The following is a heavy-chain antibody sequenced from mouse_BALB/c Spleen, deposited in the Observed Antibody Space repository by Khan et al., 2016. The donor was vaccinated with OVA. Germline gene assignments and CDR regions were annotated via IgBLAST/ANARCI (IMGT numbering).Heavy chain of an antibody. CDR1: GYTFTSYV. Sequence: VHLQQSGPELVKPGASVKMSCKASGYTFTSYVMHWVKQKPGLGLEWIGYIYPFNDDTKYNEKFKGKATLTSDKSSSTAYMELSSLTSEDSAVYYCAPVGNYYVSFAYWGQGTLVTVSA. CDR3: APVGNYYVSFAY. J-gene: IGHJ3*01. D-gene: IGHD1-1*01. CDR2: IYPFNDDT. V-gene: IGHV1S136*01.